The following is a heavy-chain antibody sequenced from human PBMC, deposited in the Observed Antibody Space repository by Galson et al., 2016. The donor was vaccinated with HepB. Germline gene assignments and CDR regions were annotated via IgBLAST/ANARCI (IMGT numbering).Heavy chain of an antibody. Sequence: QSGAEVKKPGESLKISCQASGYSFTSTWIGWVRQVPGKGLEWMGIIYPGNSDTVYNPSFRGQVTFSADKSINTAYLHWGGLTASDSAVYYCARRVIMGEPDYWGQGTLVTVSS. J-gene: IGHJ4*02. V-gene: IGHV5-51*01. CDR1: GYSFTSTW. CDR3: ARRVIMGEPDY. D-gene: IGHD1-26*01. CDR2: IYPGNSDT.